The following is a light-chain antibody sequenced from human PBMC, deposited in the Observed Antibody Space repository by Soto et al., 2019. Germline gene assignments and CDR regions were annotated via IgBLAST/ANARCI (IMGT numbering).Light chain of an antibody. CDR2: STN. J-gene: IGLJ3*02. V-gene: IGLV8-61*01. CDR3: MLFMGAGIWW. Sequence: QTVVTQEPSFSVSPGRTVTLTCGLSSGSVSTSYYPSWYQQTPGQAPRTLIYSTNTRSAGVPDRFSGSILGNKASLTITGAQADDEADSYCMLFMGAGIWWFGGGTQLTGL. CDR1: SGSVSTSYY.